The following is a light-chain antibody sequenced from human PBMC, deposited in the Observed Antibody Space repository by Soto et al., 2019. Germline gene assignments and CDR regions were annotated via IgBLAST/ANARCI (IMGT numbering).Light chain of an antibody. CDR2: GAS. CDR3: QQYNDWPLT. Sequence: EIVMTQSPSTLSVSPGEGATLSCRARQSISSNLAWYQQKPGQAPKLLIYGASTRATGFPARFSGSGSGTEFTLTISSLQSEDFAVYYCQQYNDWPLTFGGGTKV. CDR1: QSISSN. J-gene: IGKJ4*01. V-gene: IGKV3-15*01.